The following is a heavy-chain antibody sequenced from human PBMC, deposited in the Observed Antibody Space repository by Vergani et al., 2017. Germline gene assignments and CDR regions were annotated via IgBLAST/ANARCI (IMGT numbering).Heavy chain of an antibody. Sequence: VQLVESGGGVVQPGRSLRLSCAASGFTFSSYAMHWVRQAPGKGLEWVAVISYDGSNKYYADSVKGRFTISRDNSKNTLYLQMNSLRAEDTAVYYCARDLHGIDWGQGTLVTVSS. CDR1: GFTFSSYA. CDR3: ARDLHGID. V-gene: IGHV3-30-3*01. CDR2: ISYDGSNK. D-gene: IGHD1-26*01. J-gene: IGHJ4*02.